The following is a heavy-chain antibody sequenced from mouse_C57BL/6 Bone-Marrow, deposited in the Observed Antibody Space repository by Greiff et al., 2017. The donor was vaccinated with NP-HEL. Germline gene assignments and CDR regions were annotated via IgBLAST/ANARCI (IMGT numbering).Heavy chain of an antibody. Sequence: EVQVVESGGGLVKPGGSLKLSCAASGFTFSSYAMSWVRQTPEKRLEWVATISDGGSYTYYPDNVKGRFTISRDNAKNNLYLQMSHLESEDTDMYYCARQLLRIAYWGQGTLVTVSA. J-gene: IGHJ3*01. CDR1: GFTFSSYA. CDR3: ARQLLRIAY. D-gene: IGHD1-1*01. V-gene: IGHV5-4*01. CDR2: ISDGGSYT.